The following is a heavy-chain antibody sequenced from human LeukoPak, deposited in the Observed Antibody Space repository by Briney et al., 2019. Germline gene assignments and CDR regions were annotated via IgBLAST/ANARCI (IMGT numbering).Heavy chain of an antibody. Sequence: GGSLRLSCAVSGFTFSSYNMNWVRQAPGKGLEWVSYISSSSSIIYYADSVKGRFTISRDNAKNSLYLQMNSLRAEDTAVYYCARVEVEMATRYGYWGQGTLVTVSS. J-gene: IGHJ4*02. CDR3: ARVEVEMATRYGY. V-gene: IGHV3-48*04. CDR2: ISSSSSII. CDR1: GFTFSSYN. D-gene: IGHD5-24*01.